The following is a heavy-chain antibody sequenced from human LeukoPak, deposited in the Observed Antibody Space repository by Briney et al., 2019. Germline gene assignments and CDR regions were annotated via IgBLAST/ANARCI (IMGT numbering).Heavy chain of an antibody. CDR2: VYRNGST. CDR1: GYSISSGYF. D-gene: IGHD3-3*01. J-gene: IGHJ6*03. Sequence: SETLSLTCTVSGYSISSGYFWGWIRQPPGKGLEWFGSVYRNGSTYYNPSLKSRVTISVDTSKNQFSLKLSSVTAADTAVYYCARDGRKYDFWSGYYGYYMDVWGKGTTVTVSS. CDR3: ARDGRKYDFWSGYYGYYMDV. V-gene: IGHV4-38-2*02.